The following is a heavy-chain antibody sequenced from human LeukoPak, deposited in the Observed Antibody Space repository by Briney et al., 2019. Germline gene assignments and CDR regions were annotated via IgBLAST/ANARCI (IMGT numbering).Heavy chain of an antibody. D-gene: IGHD1-7*01. V-gene: IGHV1-69*06. CDR3: ARARTGTTNYYYYCMDV. Sequence: GASVKVSCKASGGTFSSYAISWVRQAPGQGLEWMGGIIPIFGTANYAQKFQGRVTITADKSTSTAYMELSSLRSEDTAVYYCARARTGTTNYYYYCMDVWGKGTTVTVSS. CDR2: IIPIFGTA. CDR1: GGTFSSYA. J-gene: IGHJ6*03.